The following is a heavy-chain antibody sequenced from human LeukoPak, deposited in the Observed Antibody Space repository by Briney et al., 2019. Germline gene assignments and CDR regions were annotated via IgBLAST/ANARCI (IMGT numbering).Heavy chain of an antibody. J-gene: IGHJ4*02. D-gene: IGHD4-17*01. CDR3: ARGKSDYLKALDY. CDR2: ISYDGSNK. Sequence: GRSLRLSCAASGFTFSTYATHWVRQTPGKGLEWVAVISYDGSNKNYADSVKGRFTISRDNSKSTLYLQMNSLRPEDTAVYYCARGKSDYLKALDYWGQGTLVTVSS. V-gene: IGHV3-30*04. CDR1: GFTFSTYA.